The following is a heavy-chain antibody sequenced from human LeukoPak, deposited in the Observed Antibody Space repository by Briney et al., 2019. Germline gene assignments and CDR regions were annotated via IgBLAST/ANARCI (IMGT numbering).Heavy chain of an antibody. V-gene: IGHV4-59*01. CDR2: IYYSGST. CDR3: ARDRAAGTTPYYYYYYMDA. CDR1: GGSISSYY. D-gene: IGHD6-13*01. J-gene: IGHJ6*03. Sequence: SETLSLTCTVSGGSISSYYWSWIRQPPGKGLEWIGYIYYSGSTNYNPSLKSRVTISVDTSKNQFSLKLSSVTAADTAVYYCARDRAAGTTPYYYYYYMDAWGKGTTVTVSS.